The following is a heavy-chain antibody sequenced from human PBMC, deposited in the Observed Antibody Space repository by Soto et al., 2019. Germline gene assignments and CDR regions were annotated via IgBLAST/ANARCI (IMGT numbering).Heavy chain of an antibody. Sequence: SDTLSLTCSIYSGSFSGYYWRGIRQPPGKGLEWIGEISQSGNTNYSPSLKSRVSISIDTSKKQFSLNLASVSAADTAVYYCARAPKVSGSSQTRPDFWGQGTLVTVS. V-gene: IGHV4-34*01. CDR1: SGSFSGYY. CDR2: ISQSGNT. D-gene: IGHD6-6*01. CDR3: ARAPKVSGSSQTRPDF. J-gene: IGHJ4*02.